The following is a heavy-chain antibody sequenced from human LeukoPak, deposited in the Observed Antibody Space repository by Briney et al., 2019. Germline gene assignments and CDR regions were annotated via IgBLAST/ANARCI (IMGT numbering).Heavy chain of an antibody. Sequence: GGSLRLSCAASGFAFNDYTMTWVRQAPGKGLEWVSAISGSGGSTYYADSVKGRFTISRDNSKNTLYLQMNSLRAEDTAVYYCAKDLIIYSSSRRAFDYWGQGTLVTVSS. CDR2: ISGSGGST. CDR3: AKDLIIYSSSRRAFDY. J-gene: IGHJ4*02. V-gene: IGHV3-23*01. CDR1: GFAFNDYT. D-gene: IGHD6-13*01.